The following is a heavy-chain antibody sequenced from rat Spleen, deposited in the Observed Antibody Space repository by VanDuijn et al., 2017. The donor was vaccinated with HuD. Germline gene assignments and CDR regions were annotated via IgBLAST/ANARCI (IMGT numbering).Heavy chain of an antibody. D-gene: IGHD3-4*01. CDR1: GFTFSNYD. CDR3: ARHQPGPRDFDY. CDR2: INFDGSGT. Sequence: EVQLAESGGGLVQPGGSMKLSCAASGFTFSNYDMAWVRQAPTKGLEWVASINFDGSGTYYPDSVKGRFTISRDTAESTLYLQMNSLRSEDTATYYCARHQPGPRDFDYWGQGVMVTVSS. V-gene: IGHV5-22*01. J-gene: IGHJ2*01.